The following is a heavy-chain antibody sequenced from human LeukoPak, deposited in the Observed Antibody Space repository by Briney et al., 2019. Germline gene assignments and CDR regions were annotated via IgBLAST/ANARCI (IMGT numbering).Heavy chain of an antibody. CDR3: ARTNPHCSSTSCYAGPHYYYYYGMDV. J-gene: IGHJ6*02. Sequence: ASVKVSCKASGYTFTSYYMHWVRQAPGQGLEWMGIINPSGGSTSYAQKFQGRVTMTRDTSTSTVYMELSSLRSEDTAVYYCARTNPHCSSTSCYAGPHYYYYYGMDVWGQGTTVTVSS. V-gene: IGHV1-46*01. D-gene: IGHD2-2*01. CDR2: INPSGGST. CDR1: GYTFTSYY.